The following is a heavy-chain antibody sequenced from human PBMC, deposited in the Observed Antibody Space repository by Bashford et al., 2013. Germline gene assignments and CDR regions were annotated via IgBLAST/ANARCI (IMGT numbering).Heavy chain of an antibody. CDR1: GYSFTDYA. CDR3: ARVTAFSDSNGYYFDAFDV. J-gene: IGHJ3*01. Sequence: ASVKVSCKASGYSFTDYAIHWVRQAPGQGLEWMGWLVPRSGNTKYSPKFQGRVSFTRDTLTFTAYMELTSLRSEDTALYYCARVTAFSDSNGYYFDAFDVWGRGTLVTVSS. D-gene: IGHD3-22*01. V-gene: IGHV1-3*01. CDR2: LVPRSGNT.